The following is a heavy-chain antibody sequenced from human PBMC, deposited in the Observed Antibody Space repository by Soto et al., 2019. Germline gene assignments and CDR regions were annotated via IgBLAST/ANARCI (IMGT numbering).Heavy chain of an antibody. V-gene: IGHV3-23*01. J-gene: IGHJ4*02. Sequence: GGSLRLSCAASGFTFSSYAMSWVRQAPGKGLEWVSAISGSGGSTYYADSVKGRFTISRDNSKNTLYLQMNSLRAEDTAVYYCAKDGYYYGSGSYYSFDYWGQGTLVTVS. CDR1: GFTFSSYA. D-gene: IGHD3-10*01. CDR3: AKDGYYYGSGSYYSFDY. CDR2: ISGSGGST.